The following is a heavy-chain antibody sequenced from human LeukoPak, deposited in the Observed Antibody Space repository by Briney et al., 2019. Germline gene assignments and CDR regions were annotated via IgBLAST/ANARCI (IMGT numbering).Heavy chain of an antibody. CDR1: GGTFSSYA. CDR3: ARDYVSVNYYDTSGYFDY. D-gene: IGHD3-22*01. V-gene: IGHV1-69*04. Sequence: SVKVSCKASGGTFSSYAINWVRQAPGQGLEWMGRIIPILGVADYAQKFLGRVTITADKSTSTAYMELSSLRSEDTAVYYCARDYVSVNYYDTSGYFDYWGQGTLVTVSS. J-gene: IGHJ4*02. CDR2: IIPILGVA.